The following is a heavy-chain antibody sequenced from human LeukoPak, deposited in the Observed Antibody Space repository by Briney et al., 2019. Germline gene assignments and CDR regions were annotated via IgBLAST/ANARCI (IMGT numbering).Heavy chain of an antibody. J-gene: IGHJ5*02. CDR2: IYHSGST. V-gene: IGHV4-38-2*02. CDR1: GYSISIGYY. CDR3: ARDPGVVVPAGARGFDP. Sequence: SETLSLTCAVSGYSISIGYYWGWIRQPPGKGLEWIGSIYHSGSTYYNPSLKSRVTISVDTSKNQFSLKLSSVTAADTAVYYCARDPGVVVPAGARGFDPWGQGTLVTVSS. D-gene: IGHD2-2*01.